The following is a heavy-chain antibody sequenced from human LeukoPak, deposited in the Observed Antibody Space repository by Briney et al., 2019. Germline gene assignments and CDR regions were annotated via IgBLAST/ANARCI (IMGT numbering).Heavy chain of an antibody. V-gene: IGHV3-7*04. J-gene: IGHJ4*02. D-gene: IGHD5-12*01. CDR1: GFTFSSYW. CDR2: IKQDGSEK. CDR3: ARGRSPRSDKVPKY. Sequence: GGSLRLSCAASGFTFSSYWMSWVRQAPGKGLEWVANIKQDGSEKYYVDSVKGRFTISRDNAKNSLYLQMNSLRAEDTAVYYCARGRSPRSDKVPKYWGQGTLVTVSS.